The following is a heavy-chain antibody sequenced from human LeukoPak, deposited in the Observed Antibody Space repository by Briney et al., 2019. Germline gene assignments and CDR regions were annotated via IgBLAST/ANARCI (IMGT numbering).Heavy chain of an antibody. J-gene: IGHJ5*02. CDR2: ISSSGSTI. V-gene: IGHV3-48*03. CDR1: GFTFSSYE. CDR3: VGFNWSDP. Sequence: GGSLRLSCVASGFTFSSYEMNWVRQAPGKGLEWVSYISSSGSTIYYADSVKGRFTISRDNAKNSLYLQMNSLRAEDTAVYYCVGFNWSDPWGQGTLVTVSS. D-gene: IGHD6-25*01.